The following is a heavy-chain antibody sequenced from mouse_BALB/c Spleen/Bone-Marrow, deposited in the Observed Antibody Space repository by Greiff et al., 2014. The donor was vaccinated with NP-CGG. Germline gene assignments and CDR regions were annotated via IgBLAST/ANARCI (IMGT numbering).Heavy chain of an antibody. V-gene: IGHV5-9-3*01. Sequence: EVKLMESGGGLVKPGGSLKLSCAASGFTFSSYAMSWVRQTPEKRLEWVATINSGGSYTYYPDSVKGRFTISRDNAKNTLYLQMSSLRSEDTAMYYCARGDWDGAMDYWGQGTSVTVST. J-gene: IGHJ4*01. CDR1: GFTFSSYA. CDR3: ARGDWDGAMDY. D-gene: IGHD4-1*01. CDR2: INSGGSYT.